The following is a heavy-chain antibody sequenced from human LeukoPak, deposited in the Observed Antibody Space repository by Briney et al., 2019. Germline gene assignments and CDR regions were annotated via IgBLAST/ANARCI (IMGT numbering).Heavy chain of an antibody. Sequence: SETLSLTCTVSGGSISSSSYYWGWIRQPVGKGLEWFGRLYTNGTANYNPSLRSRVTMSRDTSRNQFSLKLTSVTAADTAVYYCARHEAYYDILTHDAFDIWGQGTTVTVSS. J-gene: IGHJ3*02. CDR2: LYTNGTA. D-gene: IGHD3-9*01. CDR3: ARHEAYYDILTHDAFDI. V-gene: IGHV4-61*02. CDR1: GGSISSSSYY.